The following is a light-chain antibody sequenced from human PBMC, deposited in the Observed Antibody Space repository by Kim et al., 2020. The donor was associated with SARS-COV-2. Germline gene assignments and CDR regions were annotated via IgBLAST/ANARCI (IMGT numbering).Light chain of an antibody. CDR1: RSIRSF. CDR2: TTS. CDR3: EQTYSTPS. J-gene: IGKJ5*01. V-gene: IGKV1-39*01. Sequence: PASAGDGSTIAGRASRSIRSFLNWYQQEPGKAPNIPIYTTSSLQRRVPSRFSSSGSGTDFTRTISSLQPEDVAPYYCEQTYSTPSSGHGTQLET.